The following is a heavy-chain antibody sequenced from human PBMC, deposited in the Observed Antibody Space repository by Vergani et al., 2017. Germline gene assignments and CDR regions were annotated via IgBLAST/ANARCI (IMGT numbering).Heavy chain of an antibody. CDR3: AKDTTGSYYGNWFDP. J-gene: IGHJ5*02. Sequence: EVQLVESGGGLVKPGGSLRLSCAASGFTFSNAWMSWVRQAPGKGLEWVGRIKSKTDGGTTDYAAPVKGRFTISRDDSKNTLYLQMNSLRAEDTAVYYCAKDTTGSYYGNWFDPWGQGTLVTVSS. CDR2: IKSKTDGGTT. V-gene: IGHV3-15*01. CDR1: GFTFSNAW. D-gene: IGHD1-26*01.